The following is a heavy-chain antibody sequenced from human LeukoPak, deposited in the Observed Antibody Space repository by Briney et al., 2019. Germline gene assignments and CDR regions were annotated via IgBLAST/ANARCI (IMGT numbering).Heavy chain of an antibody. V-gene: IGHV3-7*03. D-gene: IGHD3-22*01. Sequence: GGSLRLSCAASGFTFSSYWMSWVRQAPGKGLEWVANIKQDGSEKYYVDSVKGRFTISRDNAKNSLYLQMNSLRAEDTALYYCARDLSYDSSGYYLRYFDYWGQGTLVTVSS. CDR1: GFTFSSYW. CDR3: ARDLSYDSSGYYLRYFDY. CDR2: IKQDGSEK. J-gene: IGHJ4*02.